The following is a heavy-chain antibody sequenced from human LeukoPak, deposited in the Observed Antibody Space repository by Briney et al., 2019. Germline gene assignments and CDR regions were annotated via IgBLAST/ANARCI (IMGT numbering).Heavy chain of an antibody. CDR2: IYYSGST. D-gene: IGHD3-22*01. J-gene: IGHJ6*02. V-gene: IGHV4-59*01. Sequence: PSETLSLTCIVSGGSISSYYWSWIRQPPGKGLEWIGYIYYSGSTNYNPSLKSRVTISVDTSKNQFSLKLSSVTAADTAVYYCARSTHDSGYYYYGMDVWGQGTTVTVSS. CDR1: GGSISSYY. CDR3: ARSTHDSGYYYYGMDV.